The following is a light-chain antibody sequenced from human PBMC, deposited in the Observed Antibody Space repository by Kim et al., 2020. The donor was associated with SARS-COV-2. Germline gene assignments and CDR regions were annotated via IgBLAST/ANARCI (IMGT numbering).Light chain of an antibody. V-gene: IGLV3-21*04. CDR2: YDS. J-gene: IGLJ1*01. Sequence: PGRTARITCGGNNIGSKSVHWYQQKPGQAPVLVIYYDSDRPSGIPERFSGSNSGNTATLTISRVEAGDEADYYCQVWDSSSVHYVFGTGTKVTVL. CDR1: NIGSKS. CDR3: QVWDSSSVHYV.